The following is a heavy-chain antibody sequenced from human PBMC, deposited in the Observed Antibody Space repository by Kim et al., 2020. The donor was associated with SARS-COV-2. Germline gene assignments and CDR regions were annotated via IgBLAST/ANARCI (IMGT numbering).Heavy chain of an antibody. Sequence: SETLSLTCTVSGGSISSSSYYWGWIRQPPGKGLEWIGSIYYSGSTYYNPSLKSRVTISVDTSKNQFSLKLSSVTAADTAVYYCAGTSAINNYYYYYYMDVWGKGTTVTVSS. CDR1: GGSISSSSYY. CDR3: AGTSAINNYYYYYYMDV. J-gene: IGHJ6*03. D-gene: IGHD2-2*01. V-gene: IGHV4-39*01. CDR2: IYYSGST.